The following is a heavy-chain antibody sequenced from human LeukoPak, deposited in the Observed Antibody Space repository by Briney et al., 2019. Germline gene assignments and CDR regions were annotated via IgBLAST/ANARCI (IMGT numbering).Heavy chain of an antibody. J-gene: IGHJ4*02. CDR2: ISYDGSNK. D-gene: IGHD5-18*01. CDR1: GFTFSSYG. V-gene: IGHV3-30*18. CDR3: AKDRLRAYSYGQFYLDY. Sequence: GGSLRLSCAASGFTFSSYGMHWVRQAPGKGLEWVAVISYDGSNKYYADSVKGRFTISRDNSKNTLYLQMNSLRAEDTAVYYCAKDRLRAYSYGQFYLDYWGQGTLVTVSS.